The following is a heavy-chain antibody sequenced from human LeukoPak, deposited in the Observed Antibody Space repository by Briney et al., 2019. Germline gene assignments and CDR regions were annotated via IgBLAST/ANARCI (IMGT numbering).Heavy chain of an antibody. CDR2: INPSGGST. J-gene: IGHJ4*02. CDR3: AREGNDRDFDY. D-gene: IGHD1-1*01. CDR1: GYTFTSYY. Sequence: ASVKVSCKAPGYTFTSYYMHWVRQAPGQGLEWMGIINPSGGSTSYAQKFQGRVTMTRDTSTSTVYMELSSLRSEDTAVYYCAREGNDRDFDYWGQGTLVTVSS. V-gene: IGHV1-46*01.